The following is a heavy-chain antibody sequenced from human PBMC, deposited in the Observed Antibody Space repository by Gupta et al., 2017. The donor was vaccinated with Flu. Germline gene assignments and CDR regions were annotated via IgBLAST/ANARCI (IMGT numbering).Heavy chain of an antibody. Sequence: EVQLVESGGGLVKPGGSLRLSCAASGFTFSSYSMNWVRQAPGKGLEWVSSISSSSSYIYYADSVKGRFTISRDSAKNSLYLQMNSLRAEDTAVYYCARSYSSTSRHYYYGMDVWGQGTTVTVSS. CDR3: ARSYSSTSRHYYYGMDV. CDR1: GFTFSSYS. J-gene: IGHJ6*02. D-gene: IGHD2-2*01. V-gene: IGHV3-21*01. CDR2: ISSSSSYI.